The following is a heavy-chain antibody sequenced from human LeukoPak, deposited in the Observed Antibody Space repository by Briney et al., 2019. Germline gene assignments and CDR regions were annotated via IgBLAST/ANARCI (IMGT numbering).Heavy chain of an antibody. CDR3: AREGGTAPGTGPFDY. Sequence: GESLKISCKASGYSFTNYWIGWVRQMPGKGLEWMGNIYPGDSDTRYSPSFQGQVTISADKSISTAYLQWSSLKASDTAMYYCAREGGTAPGTGPFDYWGQGTLVTVSS. V-gene: IGHV5-51*01. J-gene: IGHJ4*02. D-gene: IGHD6-13*01. CDR2: IYPGDSDT. CDR1: GYSFTNYW.